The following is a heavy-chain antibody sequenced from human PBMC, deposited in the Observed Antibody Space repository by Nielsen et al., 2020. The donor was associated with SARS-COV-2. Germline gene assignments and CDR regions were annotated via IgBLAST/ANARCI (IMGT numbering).Heavy chain of an antibody. CDR1: GYTFTGYY. CDR3: ARTPVRITIFGVVNPGNWFDP. CDR2: INPNSGGT. V-gene: IGHV1-2*06. J-gene: IGHJ5*02. D-gene: IGHD3-3*01. Sequence: ASVKVSCKASGYTFTGYYMHWVRQAPGQGLEWMGRINPNSGGTNYAQKFQGRVTMTRDTSTSTAYMELRSLRSDDTAVYYCARTPVRITIFGVVNPGNWFDPWGQGTLVTVSS.